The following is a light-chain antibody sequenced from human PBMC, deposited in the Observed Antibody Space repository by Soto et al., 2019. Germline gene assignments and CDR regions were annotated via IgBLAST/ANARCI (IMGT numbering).Light chain of an antibody. Sequence: QSVLTQPRSVSGFPGRSVTISCTGTSSDFGGYNYVSWYQQHPGKAPKLMIYDVSKRPSGVPDRFSGSKSGNTASLTISGLQAEDEADYYCCSYAGSYTLGVFGTGTKVTVL. V-gene: IGLV2-11*01. CDR3: CSYAGSYTLGV. J-gene: IGLJ1*01. CDR1: SSDFGGYNY. CDR2: DVS.